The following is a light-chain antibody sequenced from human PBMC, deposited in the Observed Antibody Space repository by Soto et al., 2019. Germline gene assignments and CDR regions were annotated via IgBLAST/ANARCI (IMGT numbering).Light chain of an antibody. Sequence: IQLTQSPSSLSASVGDRVTITCQASRGISSYLAWYQQKPGKAPKLLVYSASTLQSGVPSRFSGSGSGPDFTLTISSLQPEDPATYFCQQLNSYPQTFGQGTRLEIK. CDR1: RGISSY. V-gene: IGKV1-9*01. J-gene: IGKJ5*01. CDR3: QQLNSYPQT. CDR2: SAS.